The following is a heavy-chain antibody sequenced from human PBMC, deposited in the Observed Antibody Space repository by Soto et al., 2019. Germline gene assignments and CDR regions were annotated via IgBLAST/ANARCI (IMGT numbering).Heavy chain of an antibody. J-gene: IGHJ4*02. Sequence: QVYLVQSGAEVKKPGSSVKISCKASGGIFSSNTINWVRQAAGQWLEWMGGIIPLFGTANYAEKFQGRVTITADKSTKTEYMELTSLRSEDTAVYYCASKAACGGDCYAFDSWGQGNLVTVSS. CDR3: ASKAACGGDCYAFDS. V-gene: IGHV1-69*06. CDR1: GGIFSSNT. CDR2: IIPLFGTA. D-gene: IGHD2-21*02.